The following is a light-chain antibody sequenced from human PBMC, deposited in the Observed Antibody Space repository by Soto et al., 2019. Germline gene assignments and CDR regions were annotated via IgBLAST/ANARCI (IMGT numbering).Light chain of an antibody. CDR2: AAS. V-gene: IGKV1-39*01. CDR3: QQSYSTSWT. J-gene: IGKJ1*01. Sequence: DIQMTQSPSSLSASVGDRVTITCRASQSISSYLNWYQQKPGKAPKLLIYAASSLQSEVPSRFSGSGSGTDFTRTISSVQPEDFATYYCQQSYSTSWTFGQGTKVEIK. CDR1: QSISSY.